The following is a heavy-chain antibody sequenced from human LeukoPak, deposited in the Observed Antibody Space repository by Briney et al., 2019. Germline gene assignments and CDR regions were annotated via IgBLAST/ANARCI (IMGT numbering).Heavy chain of an antibody. CDR1: EFTFSSYW. D-gene: IGHD6-19*01. Sequence: GGSLRLSCAASEFTFSSYWMSWVRQAPGRGLEWVANIKQDGSEKYYVDSVKGRFTISRDNAKNSLYLQMNSLRAEDTAVYYCARESLRQQWLVRREEYYYMDVWGKGTTVTISS. CDR2: IKQDGSEK. CDR3: ARESLRQQWLVRREEYYYMDV. J-gene: IGHJ6*03. V-gene: IGHV3-7*01.